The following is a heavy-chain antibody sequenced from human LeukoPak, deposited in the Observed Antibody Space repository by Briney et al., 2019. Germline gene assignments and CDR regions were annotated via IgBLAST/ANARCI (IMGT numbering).Heavy chain of an antibody. J-gene: IGHJ4*02. CDR2: IIPIFGTA. D-gene: IGHD3-3*01. CDR1: GGTFSSYA. CDR3: AVLRFLGWLSPFDY. V-gene: IGHV1-69*13. Sequence: SVNVSCKASGGTFSSYAISWVRQAPGQGLEWMGGIIPIFGTANYAQKFQGRVTITADESTSTAYMELSSLRSEDTAVYYCAVLRFLGWLSPFDYWGQGTLVTVSS.